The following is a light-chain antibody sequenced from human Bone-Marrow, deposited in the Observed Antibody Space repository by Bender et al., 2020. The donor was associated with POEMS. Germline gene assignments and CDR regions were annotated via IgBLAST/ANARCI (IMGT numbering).Light chain of an antibody. CDR2: DVS. CDR3: TSYAGYDSF. V-gene: IGLV2-8*01. Sequence: QSALTQPPSASGSPGQSVTISCTGSSNDIGTYDYVSWYQQYPGKAPRLIIYDVSKRPSGVPHRFSGSKSGNTASLTVSGLQAEDEADYYCTSYAGYDSFFGGGTKLTVL. CDR1: SNDIGTYDY. J-gene: IGLJ2*01.